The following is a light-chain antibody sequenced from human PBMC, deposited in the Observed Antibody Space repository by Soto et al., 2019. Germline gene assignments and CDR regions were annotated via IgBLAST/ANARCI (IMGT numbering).Light chain of an antibody. V-gene: IGLV2-8*01. CDR2: EVT. CDR1: SSDVGIYNY. CDR3: SSYGGSNNLI. Sequence: QSALTQPPSASGSPGQSVTISCTGTSSDVGIYNYVPWYQQHPGEAPKLMIYEVTKRPSGVPDRFSGSKSGNTASLTVSGLQAEDEADYYCSSYGGSNNLIFGGGTKLTVL. J-gene: IGLJ2*01.